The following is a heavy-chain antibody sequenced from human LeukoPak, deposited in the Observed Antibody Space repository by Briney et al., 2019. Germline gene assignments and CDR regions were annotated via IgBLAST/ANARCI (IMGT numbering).Heavy chain of an antibody. CDR1: GYTFTSYG. CDR2: ISAYNGNT. Sequence: ASVKVSCKASGYTFTSYGISWVRQAPGQGLEWMGWISAYNGNTNYAQKLQGRVTMTTDTSTSTAYMELRSLRSDDTAVYYCARDLSTWTATIYDYWGQGTLVTVSS. J-gene: IGHJ4*02. D-gene: IGHD5-12*01. V-gene: IGHV1-18*01. CDR3: ARDLSTWTATIYDY.